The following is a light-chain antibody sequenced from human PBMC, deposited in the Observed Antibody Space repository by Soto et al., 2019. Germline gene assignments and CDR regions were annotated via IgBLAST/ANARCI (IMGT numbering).Light chain of an antibody. J-gene: IGKJ1*01. V-gene: IGKV1-5*03. CDR1: QSISIW. CDR2: KTS. Sequence: DIHMTQSPSTLSASVVDRVTITCRASQSISIWLAWYQQKPGKAPNLLIYKTSSLETGVPSRFSGSGSGTEFTLTISSLQPDDFATYYCQHWNDYSWTFGQGTKVEVK. CDR3: QHWNDYSWT.